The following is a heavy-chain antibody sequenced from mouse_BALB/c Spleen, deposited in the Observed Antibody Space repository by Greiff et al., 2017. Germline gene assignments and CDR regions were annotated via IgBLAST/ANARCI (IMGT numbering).Heavy chain of an antibody. D-gene: IGHD1-1*01. CDR3: ARDYYGSRDY. CDR2: IDPENGNT. J-gene: IGHJ2*01. CDR1: GFNIKDYY. Sequence: VQLKESGAELVRPGALVKLSCKASGFNIKDYYMHWVKQRPEQGLEWIGWIDPENGNTIYDPKFQGKASITADTSSNTAYLQLSSLTSEDTAVYFCARDYYGSRDYWGQGTTLTVSS. V-gene: IGHV14-1*02.